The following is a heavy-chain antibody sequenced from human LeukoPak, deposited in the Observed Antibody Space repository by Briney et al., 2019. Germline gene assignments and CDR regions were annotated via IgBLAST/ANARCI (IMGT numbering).Heavy chain of an antibody. J-gene: IGHJ5*02. Sequence: ASVKVSCKASGYTFTSYGISWVRQAPGQGLEWMGWISAYNGNTNYAQKLQGRVTMTTDTSTSTAYMELRSLRSDDTAVYYCARAGYCSGGSCYSGWFDPWGQGTQVTVSS. CDR2: ISAYNGNT. D-gene: IGHD2-15*01. CDR3: ARAGYCSGGSCYSGWFDP. V-gene: IGHV1-18*01. CDR1: GYTFTSYG.